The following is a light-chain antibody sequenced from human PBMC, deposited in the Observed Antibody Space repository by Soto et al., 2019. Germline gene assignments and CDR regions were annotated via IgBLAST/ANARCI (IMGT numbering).Light chain of an antibody. V-gene: IGKV3-20*01. Sequence: EIVLTQSPGTLSLSPGDRATLSCRASQSVSSNFLAWYQQKPGQAPRLLIYGASIRATGIPDRFSGSGSGTYFTLTIRRREPEYFEMFFCHQYGSSPRTLGQGTKGEIK. CDR3: HQYGSSPRT. CDR1: QSVSSNF. J-gene: IGKJ1*01. CDR2: GAS.